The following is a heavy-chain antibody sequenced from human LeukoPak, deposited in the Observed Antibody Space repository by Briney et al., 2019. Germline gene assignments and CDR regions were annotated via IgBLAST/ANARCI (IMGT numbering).Heavy chain of an antibody. D-gene: IGHD4-17*01. CDR2: IYPGGSDT. J-gene: IGHJ4*02. CDR1: GYSFTSYW. V-gene: IGHV5-51*01. Sequence: GESLKISCKGSGYSFTSYWIGWVRQMPGKGLEWMGIIYPGGSDTRYSPSFQGQVTISADKSISTAYLQWSSLKASDTAMYYRARRLPVTVTTWGVFDYWGQGTLVTVSS. CDR3: ARRLPVTVTTWGVFDY.